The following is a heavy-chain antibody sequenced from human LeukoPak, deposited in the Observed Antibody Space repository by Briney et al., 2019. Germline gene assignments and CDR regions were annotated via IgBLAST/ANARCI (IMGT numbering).Heavy chain of an antibody. V-gene: IGHV3-66*02. CDR1: GFTVSSNY. D-gene: IGHD3-10*02. Sequence: GGSLRLSCAASGFTVSSNYMSWVRQAPGKGLEWVSVIYSGGSTYYADSVKGRFTISRDNSKNTLYLQMNSLRAEDTAVYYCARVRPPLTMFGALFVGYYFVYLVHGTLVTGSS. CDR3: ARVRPPLTMFGALFVGYYFVY. CDR2: IYSGGST. J-gene: IGHJ4*01.